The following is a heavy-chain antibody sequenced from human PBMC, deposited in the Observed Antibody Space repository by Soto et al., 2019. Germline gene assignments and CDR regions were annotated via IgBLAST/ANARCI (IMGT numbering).Heavy chain of an antibody. CDR1: GGTFSSYS. J-gene: IGHJ4*02. CDR3: ARNGGRHSGWIDY. CDR2: IIPIFGTA. V-gene: IGHV1-69*01. D-gene: IGHD1-26*01. Sequence: QVQLVQSGAEVKKPGSSVKVSCKASGGTFSSYSINWVRQAPGQGLEWMGEIIPIFGTANYAQKFQGRVTITAAESTRTAYMELSSLRSEDTAVYYCARNGGRHSGWIDYWGQGTLVTVS.